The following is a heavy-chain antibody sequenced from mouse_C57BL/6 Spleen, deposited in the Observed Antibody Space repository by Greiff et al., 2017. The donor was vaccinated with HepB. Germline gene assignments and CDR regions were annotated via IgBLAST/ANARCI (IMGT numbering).Heavy chain of an antibody. J-gene: IGHJ2*01. Sequence: VQLQESGPELVKPGASVKISCKASGYTFTDYYINWVKQRPGQGLEWIGWIFPGSGSTYYNEKFKGKATLTVDKSSSTAYMLLSSLTSEDSAVYFCARPLLRSPYYFDYWGQGTTLTVSS. D-gene: IGHD1-1*01. CDR1: GYTFTDYY. CDR3: ARPLLRSPYYFDY. CDR2: IFPGSGST. V-gene: IGHV1-75*01.